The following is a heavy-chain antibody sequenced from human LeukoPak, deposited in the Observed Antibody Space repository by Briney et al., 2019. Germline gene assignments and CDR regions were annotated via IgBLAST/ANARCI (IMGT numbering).Heavy chain of an antibody. CDR2: INGQGDAT. D-gene: IGHD5-18*01. J-gene: IGHJ4*02. CDR3: ARDLPRGYSCDY. Sequence: GGSLRLSCAASGFTFSDYSMNWVRQAPGKGLEWVSYINGQGDATYYADSVEGRFTISRDNAKKSLYLQMDSLRAEDTAVYYCARDLPRGYSCDYWGQGTLVTVSS. V-gene: IGHV3-48*01. CDR1: GFTFSDYS.